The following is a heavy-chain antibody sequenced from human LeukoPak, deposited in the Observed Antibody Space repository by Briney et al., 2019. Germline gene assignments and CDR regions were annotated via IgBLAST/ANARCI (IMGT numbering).Heavy chain of an antibody. D-gene: IGHD3-10*01. Sequence: SETLSLTCAVYGGSFSGYYWSWIRQPPGKGLEWIGEINHSGSTNYNPSLKSRVTISVDTSKNQFSLKLSSVTAADTAVYYCARVQAYYYGSGSFDYWGQGARVTVSS. CDR3: ARVQAYYYGSGSFDY. V-gene: IGHV4-34*01. J-gene: IGHJ4*02. CDR2: INHSGST. CDR1: GGSFSGYY.